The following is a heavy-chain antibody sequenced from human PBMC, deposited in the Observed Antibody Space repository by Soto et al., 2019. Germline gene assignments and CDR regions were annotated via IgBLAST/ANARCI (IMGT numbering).Heavy chain of an antibody. D-gene: IGHD3-22*01. J-gene: IGHJ4*02. Sequence: GGSLRLSCAASGFTVSSNYMSWVRQAPGKGLEWVSVIYSGGSTYYADSVKGRFTISRDNSKSTLYLQMNSLRAEDTAVYYCARGPHRTYYYDSSCYPVPYHFDYWGQGTLVTVSS. V-gene: IGHV3-53*01. CDR3: ARGPHRTYYYDSSCYPVPYHFDY. CDR2: IYSGGST. CDR1: GFTVSSNY.